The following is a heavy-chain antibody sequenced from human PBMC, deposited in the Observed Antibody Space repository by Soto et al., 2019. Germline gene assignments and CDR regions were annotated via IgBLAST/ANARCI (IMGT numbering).Heavy chain of an antibody. CDR3: ARVPVAEGMDV. V-gene: IGHV3-21*01. Sequence: VGSLRLSCAASGFTFSSYSMNWVRQAPGKGLEWVSSISSSSSYIYYADSVKGRFTISRDNAKNSLYLQMNSLRAEDTAVYYCARVPVAEGMDVWGQGTTVTVSS. CDR2: ISSSSSYI. J-gene: IGHJ6*02. D-gene: IGHD2-15*01. CDR1: GFTFSSYS.